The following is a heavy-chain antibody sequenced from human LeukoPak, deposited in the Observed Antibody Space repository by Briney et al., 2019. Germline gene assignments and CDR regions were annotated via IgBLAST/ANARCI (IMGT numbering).Heavy chain of an antibody. CDR1: GFTFSSYA. D-gene: IGHD3-3*01. J-gene: IGHJ4*02. CDR3: AKVPRRLEAFDY. V-gene: IGHV3-23*01. Sequence: GGSLRLSCAASGFTFSSYAMSWVRQAPGKGLEWVSAISGSGGSTYYADSVEGRFTISRDNSKNTLYLQMNSLRAEDTAVYYCAKVPRRLEAFDYWGQGTLVAVSS. CDR2: ISGSGGST.